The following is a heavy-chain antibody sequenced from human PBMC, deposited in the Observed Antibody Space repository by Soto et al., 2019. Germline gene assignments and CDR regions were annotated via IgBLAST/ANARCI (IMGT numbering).Heavy chain of an antibody. D-gene: IGHD6-13*01. Sequence: GASVKVSCKASGYTFTSYAIQWVRQAPGQRLEWMGWINTASGDTKYSQKFQGRVTITRDTSASTAYMELSSLRSEDTAVYYCARVHSSSYHYFNYWGQGTLVTVSS. CDR2: INTASGDT. V-gene: IGHV1-3*04. J-gene: IGHJ4*02. CDR3: ARVHSSSYHYFNY. CDR1: GYTFTSYA.